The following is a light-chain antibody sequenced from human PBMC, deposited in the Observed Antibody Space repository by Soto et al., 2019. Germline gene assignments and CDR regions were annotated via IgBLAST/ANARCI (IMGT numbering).Light chain of an antibody. CDR3: QQYGSSPIT. J-gene: IGKJ5*01. CDR2: GAS. CDR1: QSVNSNY. V-gene: IGKV3-20*01. Sequence: EIVLTQSPGTLSLSPGERATLSCRASQSVNSNYLAWYQQKPGQAPRLLFSGASSRATGIPDRFSGSGSGTVFTLTISRLEPEDFAVYYCQQYGSSPITFGQGTRLEIK.